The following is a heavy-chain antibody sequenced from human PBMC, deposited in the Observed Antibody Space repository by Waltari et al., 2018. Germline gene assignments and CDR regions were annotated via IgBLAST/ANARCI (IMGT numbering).Heavy chain of an antibody. Sequence: QVQLVQSGAEVRKPGASVKVSCKASGYSFTDFHLHWVRQAPGQGLVWLGWINPNIGFTKYGPDFQARVTMTRDTSVDTAYMELTNLRSDDTAVYFCASIGRDFVWGSYRYWGQGSLVTVSS. CDR2: INPNIGFT. J-gene: IGHJ4*02. CDR1: GYSFTDFH. V-gene: IGHV1-2*02. D-gene: IGHD3-16*02. CDR3: ASIGRDFVWGSYRY.